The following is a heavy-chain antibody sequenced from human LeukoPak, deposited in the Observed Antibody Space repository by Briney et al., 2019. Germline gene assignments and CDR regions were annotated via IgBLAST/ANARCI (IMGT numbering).Heavy chain of an antibody. J-gene: IGHJ4*02. CDR3: AKDISTVEMATMAEY. CDR2: ISGSGGST. Sequence: GGSLRLSCAASGFTFSSYAMSWVRQAPGKGLEWVSAISGSGGSTYYADSVKGRFTISRDNSKNTLYLQMNSLRAEDTASYYCAKDISTVEMATMAEYWGQGTLVTVSS. CDR1: GFTFSSYA. V-gene: IGHV3-23*01. D-gene: IGHD5-24*01.